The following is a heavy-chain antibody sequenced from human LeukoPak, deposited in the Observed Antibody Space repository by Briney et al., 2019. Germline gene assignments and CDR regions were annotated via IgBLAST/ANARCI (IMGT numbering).Heavy chain of an antibody. Sequence: GASVKVSCKASGYTFTGYYMHWVRQAPGQGLEWMGWINPNSGGTNYAQKFQGRVTMTRDTSISTAYMELSRLRSDDTDVYYCARDHDYYYGMDVWGQGTTVTVSS. CDR1: GYTFTGYY. CDR3: ARDHDYYYGMDV. V-gene: IGHV1-2*02. J-gene: IGHJ6*02. CDR2: INPNSGGT.